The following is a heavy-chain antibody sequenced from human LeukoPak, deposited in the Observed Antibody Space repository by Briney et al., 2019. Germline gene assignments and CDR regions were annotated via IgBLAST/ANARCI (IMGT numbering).Heavy chain of an antibody. CDR2: IYHSGST. D-gene: IGHD3-10*01. CDR3: ARGRITMVRGVIRWFDP. J-gene: IGHJ5*02. CDR1: GGSISSRNW. Sequence: SGTLSLTCAVSGGSISSRNWWSWVRQPPGKGLEWIGEIYHSGSTNYNPSLKSRVTISVDTSKNQFSLKLSSVTAADTAVYYCARGRITMVRGVIRWFDPWGQGTLVTASS. V-gene: IGHV4-4*02.